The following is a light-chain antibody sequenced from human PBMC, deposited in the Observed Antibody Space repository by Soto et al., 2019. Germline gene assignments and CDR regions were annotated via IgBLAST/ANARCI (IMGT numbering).Light chain of an antibody. CDR1: QSVSTN. Sequence: EIVMKKSPATLSVSPGERATLSCRASQSVSTNLAWYQQEPGQAPRLLIYGASTRATGIAARFSGSGSGTEFTLPISLLQSEDCAVYYCQQYNNWPLTFGGGTKVAIK. V-gene: IGKV3-15*01. CDR2: GAS. J-gene: IGKJ4*02. CDR3: QQYNNWPLT.